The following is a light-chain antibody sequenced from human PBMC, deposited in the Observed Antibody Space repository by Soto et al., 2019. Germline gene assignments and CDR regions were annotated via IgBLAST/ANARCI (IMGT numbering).Light chain of an antibody. V-gene: IGLV2-11*01. CDR3: CSYAGLYALV. CDR2: DVA. J-gene: IGLJ2*01. Sequence: QSALTQPRSVSGSPGQSVTISCTGTGNDVGAYNYVSWYQQHPGTPPKLMIYDVARCPAGVPDRSSGYKCGNTASLTISGLQGEEEAYYCCCSYAGLYALVFGRGTKLTVL. CDR1: GNDVGAYNY.